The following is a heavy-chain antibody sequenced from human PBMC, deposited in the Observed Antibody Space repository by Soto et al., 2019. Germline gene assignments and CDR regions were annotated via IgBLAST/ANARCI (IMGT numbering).Heavy chain of an antibody. V-gene: IGHV3-48*02. D-gene: IGHD6-19*01. CDR1: GFTFSVYS. CDR3: AISVEGHFDY. CDR2: ITSDTKTI. J-gene: IGHJ4*02. Sequence: EVQLVESGGDLVQREGSLRLSCVASGFTFSVYSMNWVRQAPGKGLEWFSYITSDTKTIKYADSVKGRFTISRDNAKNSVYLQMNSLRDEDTAVYYCAISVEGHFDYWGPGTVVTVSS.